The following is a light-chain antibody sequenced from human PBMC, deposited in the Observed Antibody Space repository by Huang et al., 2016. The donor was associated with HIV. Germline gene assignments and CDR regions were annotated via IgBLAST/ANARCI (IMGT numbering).Light chain of an antibody. CDR3: QQTYRTPYT. V-gene: IGKV1-39*01. Sequence: DIQMTQSPSSLSTFVGDRVTITCRASQNINTFLHWYQEKPGKAPRLLIYSASSVEHGVPSRFSGSASGTEFTLTVSSVQPDDSATYYCQQTYRTPYTFGQGTKLDI. J-gene: IGKJ2*01. CDR1: QNINTF. CDR2: SAS.